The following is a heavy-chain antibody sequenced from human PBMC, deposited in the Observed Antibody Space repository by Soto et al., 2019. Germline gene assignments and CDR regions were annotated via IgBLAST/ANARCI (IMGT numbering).Heavy chain of an antibody. J-gene: IGHJ6*02. CDR3: LRLFICRDNAKNSLYLQMNSLRAEDTAVYYCAREGFYYYYGMDV. CDR1: GYTFTGYY. D-gene: IGHD3-10*01. Sequence: ASVKVSGKASGYTFTGYYMHWVRQAPGQGLEWMGWINPNSGGTNYAQKFQAWVTMTRDTSISTAYMELSRLRSDDTAVSSALRLFICRDNAKNSLYLQMNSLRAEDTAVYYCAREGFYYYYGMDVWGQGTTVTVSS. V-gene: IGHV1-2*04. CDR2: INPNSGGT.